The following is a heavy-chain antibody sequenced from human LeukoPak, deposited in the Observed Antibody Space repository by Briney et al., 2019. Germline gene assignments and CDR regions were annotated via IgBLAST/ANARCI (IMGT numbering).Heavy chain of an antibody. J-gene: IGHJ4*02. CDR1: GASLSDYY. V-gene: IGHV4-59*01. CDR2: ISDTGKT. Sequence: PSETLSLTCNVSGASLSDYYWGWIRQSPAKGLEWLGYISDTGKTDYNPSLNSRGTLSLDTSKNQFSLRLASVTAADTAVYYCVTGYYEPFDNWDQGTLVTVSS. CDR3: VTGYYEPFDN. D-gene: IGHD3-3*01.